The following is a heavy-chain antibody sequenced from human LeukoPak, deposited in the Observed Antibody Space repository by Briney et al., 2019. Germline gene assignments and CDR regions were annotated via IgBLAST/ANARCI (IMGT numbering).Heavy chain of an antibody. Sequence: PGGSLRLSCAASGFTFSSYWMSWVRQAPGKGLEWVANIKQDGSEKYYVDSVKGRFTISRDNAKNSLYLQMNSLRAEDTAVYYCARDQKAARAKRDDYGDYDAAGPYYYGMDVWGQGTTVTVSS. J-gene: IGHJ6*02. CDR2: IKQDGSEK. CDR3: ARDQKAARAKRDDYGDYDAAGPYYYGMDV. D-gene: IGHD4-17*01. V-gene: IGHV3-7*01. CDR1: GFTFSSYW.